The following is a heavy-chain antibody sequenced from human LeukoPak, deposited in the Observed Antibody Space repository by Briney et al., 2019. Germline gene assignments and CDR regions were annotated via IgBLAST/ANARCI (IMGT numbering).Heavy chain of an antibody. CDR1: GFTFSSYA. V-gene: IGHV3-30*04. CDR2: ISYDGSNK. CDR3: ASGFTWQELYDAFDI. Sequence: PGGSLRLSCAACGFTFSSYAMHWVCQAPGKGLEWGAVISYDGSNKYYADSVKGRFTISRDNSKNTLYPHMNSLRAEDTAVYYCASGFTWQELYDAFDIWRQGTMVTVSS. D-gene: IGHD1-26*01. J-gene: IGHJ3*02.